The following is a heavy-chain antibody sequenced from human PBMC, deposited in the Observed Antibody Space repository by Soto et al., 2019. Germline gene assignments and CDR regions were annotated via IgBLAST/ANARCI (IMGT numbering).Heavy chain of an antibody. D-gene: IGHD6-13*01. V-gene: IGHV3-33*01. J-gene: IGHJ4*02. Sequence: GGSLRLSCAASGFTFSSYGMHWVRQAPGKGLECVAVIWYDGSNKYYADSVKGRFTISRDNSKNTLYLQMGSLRAEDMAVYYCARGYSSSWLLFDYWGQGTLVTVS. CDR1: GFTFSSYG. CDR2: IWYDGSNK. CDR3: ARGYSSSWLLFDY.